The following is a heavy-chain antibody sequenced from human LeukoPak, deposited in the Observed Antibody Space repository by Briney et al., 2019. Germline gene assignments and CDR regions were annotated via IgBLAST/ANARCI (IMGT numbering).Heavy chain of an antibody. CDR1: GGSISSYY. CDR2: IYYSGST. CDR3: ARDVSQLAPDYYGMDV. Sequence: SETLSLTCTVSGGSISSYYWSWIRQPPGKGLEWIVYIYYSGSTNYNPSLKSRVTISVDTSKNQFSLKLSSVTAADTAVYYCARDVSQLAPDYYGMDVWGQGTTVTVSS. D-gene: IGHD6-13*01. V-gene: IGHV4-59*01. J-gene: IGHJ6*02.